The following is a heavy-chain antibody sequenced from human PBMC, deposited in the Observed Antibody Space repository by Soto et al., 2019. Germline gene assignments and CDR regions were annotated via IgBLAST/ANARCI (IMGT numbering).Heavy chain of an antibody. CDR3: ARAVENFDWLLKSVHPRKQTYFDY. D-gene: IGHD3-9*01. J-gene: IGHJ4*02. CDR2: IIPIFGKT. CDR1: GGTFSSSA. Sequence: SARVSYTASGGTFSSSAFTWVRQAPGQGLEWMGGIIPIFGKTKYAQKFQSRVTMTANTSTSTAYMEQSGLRSEDTAVYYCARAVENFDWLLKSVHPRKQTYFDYWGQGTLVTVSS. V-gene: IGHV1-69*06.